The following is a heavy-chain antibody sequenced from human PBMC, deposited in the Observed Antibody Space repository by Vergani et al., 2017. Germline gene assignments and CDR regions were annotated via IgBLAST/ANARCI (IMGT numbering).Heavy chain of an antibody. CDR2: ISYDGSNK. CDR3: ARYRDEAFRMTGYTREYYFDY. Sequence: QVQLVESGGGVVQPGRSLRLSCAASGFTFSSYGMHWVRQAPGKGLEWVAVISYDGSNKYYADSVKGRFTISRDNSKNTLYLQMNSLRAEDTAVYYCARYRDEAFRMTGYTREYYFDYWGQGTLVTVSS. V-gene: IGHV3-30*03. D-gene: IGHD3-9*01. J-gene: IGHJ4*02. CDR1: GFTFSSYG.